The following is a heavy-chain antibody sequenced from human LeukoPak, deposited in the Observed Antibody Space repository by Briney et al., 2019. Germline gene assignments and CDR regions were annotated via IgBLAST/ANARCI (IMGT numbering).Heavy chain of an antibody. D-gene: IGHD4-17*01. CDR1: GGSVGSISHY. CDR2: IYYRGST. V-gene: IGHV4-61*01. CDR3: ARDQDGDFTH. Sequence: SETLSLPCTVSGGSVGSISHYWNWIRQPPGKGLEWIEYIYYRGSTNYRPSLEGRVTISADTSKNQFSLKMRSVTSSDTAVYYCARDQDGDFTHWGPGTLVTVSS. J-gene: IGHJ4*02.